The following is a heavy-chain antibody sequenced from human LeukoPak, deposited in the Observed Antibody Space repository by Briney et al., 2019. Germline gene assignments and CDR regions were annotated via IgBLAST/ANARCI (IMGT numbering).Heavy chain of an antibody. J-gene: IGHJ4*02. Sequence: NPSETLSLTCTVSGVSISSSSYYWGWIRQPPGKGLEWIGSIYYSGSTYYNPSLKSRVTISVDTSKNQFSLKLSSVTAADTAVYYCARDSSIGYYGSGGYDYWGQGTLVTVSS. D-gene: IGHD3-10*01. V-gene: IGHV4-39*07. CDR3: ARDSSIGYYGSGGYDY. CDR2: IYYSGST. CDR1: GVSISSSSYY.